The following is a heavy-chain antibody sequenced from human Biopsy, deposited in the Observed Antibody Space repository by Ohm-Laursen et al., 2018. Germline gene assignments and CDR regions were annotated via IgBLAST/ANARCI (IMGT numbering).Heavy chain of an antibody. CDR2: IIAVSGLV. CDR1: GGTFNNYA. J-gene: IGHJ4*02. Sequence: SVKVSCKPSGGTFNNYAISWVRQAPGEGLEWMGGIIAVSGLVNYAPKFQGRVSITADKSTTTAYMELSNLKSEDTAVYYCATPFQYYDSWGGYPPFDHWGQGTLVTVSS. CDR3: ATPFQYYDSWGGYPPFDH. V-gene: IGHV1-69*10. D-gene: IGHD3-3*01.